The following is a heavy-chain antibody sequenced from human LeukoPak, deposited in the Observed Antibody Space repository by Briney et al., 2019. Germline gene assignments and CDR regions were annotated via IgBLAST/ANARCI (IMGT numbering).Heavy chain of an antibody. Sequence: SGGSLRLSCAASGFTFNSYWMSWVRQAPGKGLEWVANIKQDGSVKYYVDSEKGRFTISRDNAKNSLYLQMNSLRAEDTAVYYCARAIGAAAAYWGQGTLVTVAS. CDR2: IKQDGSVK. V-gene: IGHV3-7*01. J-gene: IGHJ4*02. CDR1: GFTFNSYW. D-gene: IGHD6-13*01. CDR3: ARAIGAAAAY.